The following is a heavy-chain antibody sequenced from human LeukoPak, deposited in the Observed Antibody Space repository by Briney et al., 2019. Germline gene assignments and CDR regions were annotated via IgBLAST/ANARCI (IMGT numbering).Heavy chain of an antibody. V-gene: IGHV3-23*01. CDR1: GFTFTSYD. J-gene: IGHJ3*02. CDR2: ISDSGGST. D-gene: IGHD3-16*01. Sequence: PGGSLRLSCAASGFTFTSYDMSWVRQAPGKGMEWVSAISDSGGSTSYADSVKGRFTISRDNSKNTLYLQMNSLRAEDTAVYYCAKRPTAYGAFDIWGQGTMVTVSS. CDR3: AKRPTAYGAFDI.